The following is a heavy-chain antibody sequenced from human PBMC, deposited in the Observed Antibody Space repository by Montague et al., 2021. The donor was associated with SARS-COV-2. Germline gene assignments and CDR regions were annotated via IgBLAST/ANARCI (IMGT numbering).Heavy chain of an antibody. Sequence: SETLSLTCAVYGWSFSRYSYNWVRQPPGKGLEWIGEITNSGSVNYHPSLNNRVTISVDPSKSQVSLRLTSVTVADTAIYFCARQKLRPHKPIKKEFYYYGLDIWGQGTTVTVS. V-gene: IGHV4-34*01. CDR2: ITNSGSV. J-gene: IGHJ6*02. CDR3: ARQKLRPHKPIKKEFYYYGLDI. CDR1: GWSFSRYS.